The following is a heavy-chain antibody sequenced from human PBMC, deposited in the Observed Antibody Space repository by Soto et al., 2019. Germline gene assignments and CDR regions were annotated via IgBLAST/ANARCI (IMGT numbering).Heavy chain of an antibody. J-gene: IGHJ5*02. CDR2: MFYSGAT. CDR3: ARHKSGSDWLDP. Sequence: PSETLSLTCTVSGGSISDISYCWGWIRQPPGKGLQWIGCMFYSGATYYNPSLKNRVTLSVDTSNNEFSLKLVSVTAPDTDVYYCARHKSGSDWLDPWGQGTLVTVSS. CDR1: GGSISDISYC. D-gene: IGHD2-15*01. V-gene: IGHV4-39*01.